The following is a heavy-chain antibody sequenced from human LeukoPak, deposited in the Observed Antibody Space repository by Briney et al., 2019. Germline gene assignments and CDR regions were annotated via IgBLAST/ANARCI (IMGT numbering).Heavy chain of an antibody. CDR1: GFTFSSYT. V-gene: IGHV3-30-3*01. D-gene: IGHD4-17*01. Sequence: QTGGSLRLSCAASGFTFSSYTIHWVRQAPGKGLEWVALISYDGSSKYYADSVKGRFTISRDNSKNTLYLQMNSLRAEDTAVFYCARVGVNYGDSYPFDYWGQGTLVTVSS. J-gene: IGHJ4*02. CDR2: ISYDGSSK. CDR3: ARVGVNYGDSYPFDY.